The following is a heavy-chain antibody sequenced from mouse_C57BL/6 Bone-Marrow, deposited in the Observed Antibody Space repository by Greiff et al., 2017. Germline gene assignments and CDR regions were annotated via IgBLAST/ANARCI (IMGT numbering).Heavy chain of an antibody. D-gene: IGHD1-1*01. CDR1: GYSFTDYN. CDR2: INPNYGTT. CDR3: ARPYGSSDAGFAY. V-gene: IGHV1-39*01. J-gene: IGHJ3*01. Sequence: VQLQQSGPELVKPGASVKISCKASGYSFTDYNMNWVKQSHGKSLEWIGVINPNYGTTSYNQKFKGKATLPVDQSSSTAYMQLNSLTSEDSAVXYCARPYGSSDAGFAYWGQGTLVTVSA.